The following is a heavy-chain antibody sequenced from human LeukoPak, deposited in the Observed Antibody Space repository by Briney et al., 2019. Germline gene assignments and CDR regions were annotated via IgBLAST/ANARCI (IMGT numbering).Heavy chain of an antibody. J-gene: IGHJ4*02. V-gene: IGHV1-2*02. D-gene: IGHD3-3*01. CDR2: INPNSGGT. CDR1: GYTFTGYY. Sequence: ASVKVSCKASGYTFTGYYMHWVRQAPGQGLEWMGWINPNSGGTNYAQKFQGRVTMTGDTSISTAYMELSSLRSEDTAVYYCARASSSGVDPDYWGQGTLVTVSS. CDR3: ARASSSGVDPDY.